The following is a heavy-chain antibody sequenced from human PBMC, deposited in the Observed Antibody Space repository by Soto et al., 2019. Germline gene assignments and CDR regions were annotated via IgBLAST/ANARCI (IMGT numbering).Heavy chain of an antibody. CDR1: GYTFTDYY. J-gene: IGHJ6*01. Sequence: ASLKVSCNASGYTFTDYYMHWVRQAPGEGLEWMGWINPNSGGTNYAQKFQGWVTMTRDTSISTAYMELSRLRSDDTAVYYCASERAGYCTYCVCYTARDYYYFGMDVWGQRSTV. V-gene: IGHV1-2*04. CDR3: ASERAGYCTYCVCYTARDYYYFGMDV. CDR2: INPNSGGT. D-gene: IGHD2-8*01.